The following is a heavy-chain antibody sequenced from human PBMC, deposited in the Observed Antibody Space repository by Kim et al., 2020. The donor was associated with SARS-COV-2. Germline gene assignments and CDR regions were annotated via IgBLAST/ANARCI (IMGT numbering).Heavy chain of an antibody. V-gene: IGHV4-34*01. CDR1: GGSFSGYY. CDR3: ARGLRWIDY. CDR2: INHSGST. Sequence: SETLSLTCAVYGGSFSGYYWSWIRQPPGKGLEWIGEINHSGSTNYNPSLKSRVTISVDTSKNQFSLKLSFVTAADTAVYYCARGLRWIDYWGQGTLVTVSS. J-gene: IGHJ4*02.